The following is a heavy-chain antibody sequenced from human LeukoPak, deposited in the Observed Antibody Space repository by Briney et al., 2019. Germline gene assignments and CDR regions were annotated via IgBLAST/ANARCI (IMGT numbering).Heavy chain of an antibody. V-gene: IGHV3-30*18. CDR1: GFTFSSYG. J-gene: IGHJ4*02. Sequence: GRSLRLSCAASGFTFSSYGMHWFRQAPGKGLEWVAVISYDGSNKYYADSVKGRFTISRDNSKNTLYLQMNSLRAEDTAVFFFKKETAYDILTGPPDYWGQGTLVTVSS. D-gene: IGHD3-9*01. CDR3: KKETAYDILTGPPDY. CDR2: ISYDGSNK.